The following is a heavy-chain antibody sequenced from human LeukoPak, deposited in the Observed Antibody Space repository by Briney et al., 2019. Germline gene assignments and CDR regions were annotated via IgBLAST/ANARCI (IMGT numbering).Heavy chain of an antibody. CDR1: GFTFGDYA. D-gene: IGHD3-10*01. CDR2: IRSKAYGGAT. Sequence: GGSLRLSCTASGFTFGDYAMSWFRQAPGKGLEWVGFIRSKAYGGATDYAAPVKGRFTISRDDSKNTLYLQMNSLKTEDTAVYYCATYLRDSETSYAIATFDNWGQGTLVTVSS. V-gene: IGHV3-49*03. CDR3: ATYLRDSETSYAIATFDN. J-gene: IGHJ4*02.